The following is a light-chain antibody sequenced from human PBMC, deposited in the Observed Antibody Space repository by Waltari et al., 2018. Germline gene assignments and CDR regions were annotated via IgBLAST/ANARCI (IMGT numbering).Light chain of an antibody. V-gene: IGKV3-11*01. CDR2: DAS. Sequence: LLTQFPATLALSPGETATLPCRASHSVSNYVAWYQQKPGQAPRLLIYDASNRATGIPARFSGSGSGTDFTLTIGSLEPEDFAVYYCQQRSNWPPPITFGQGTRLEIK. CDR1: HSVSNY. CDR3: QQRSNWPPPIT. J-gene: IGKJ5*01.